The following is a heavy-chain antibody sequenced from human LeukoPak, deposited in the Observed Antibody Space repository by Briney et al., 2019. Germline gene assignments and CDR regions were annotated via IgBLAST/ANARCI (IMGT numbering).Heavy chain of an antibody. CDR3: ARGVMGDRNDYFDY. CDR2: IYYSGST. Sequence: PSETLSLTCTVSGGSISSGDYYWSWIRQPPGKGLEWIGYIYYSGSTYYNPSLKSRVTISVDTSKNQFSLKLSSVTAADTAVYYCARGVMGDRNDYFDYWGQGTLVTLSS. D-gene: IGHD3-16*01. J-gene: IGHJ4*02. CDR1: GGSISSGDYY. V-gene: IGHV4-30-4*08.